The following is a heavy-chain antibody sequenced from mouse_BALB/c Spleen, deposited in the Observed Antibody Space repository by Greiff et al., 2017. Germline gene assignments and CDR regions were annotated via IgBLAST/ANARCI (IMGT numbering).Heavy chain of an antibody. Sequence: VQLQQSGPELVKPGASVKISCKASGYAFSSSWMNWVKQRPGQGLEWIGRIYPGDGDTNYNGKFKGKATLTADKSSSTAYMQLSSLTSVDSAVYFCARSEGYYDYAMDYWGQGTSVTVSS. J-gene: IGHJ4*01. CDR2: IYPGDGDT. V-gene: IGHV1-82*01. D-gene: IGHD2-4*01. CDR3: ARSEGYYDYAMDY. CDR1: GYAFSSSW.